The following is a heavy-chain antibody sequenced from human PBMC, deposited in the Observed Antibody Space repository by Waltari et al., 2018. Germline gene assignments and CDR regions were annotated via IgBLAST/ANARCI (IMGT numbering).Heavy chain of an antibody. D-gene: IGHD2-8*02. CDR2: VNHSPNS. V-gene: IGHV4-34*01. J-gene: IGHJ6*02. Sequence: QVHLQQWGAGLLRPSETLSLICAVYGGSLRGYYWGWIRTPPGKGLEWIGEVNHSPNSNYNPSLRSRVHMSIDTSQNQFSLQLTSVTAADTGVYYCVRLEDCTGPGGNCYSGAPFAVDVWGQGTTVTVPS. CDR3: VRLEDCTGPGGNCYSGAPFAVDV. CDR1: GGSLRGYY.